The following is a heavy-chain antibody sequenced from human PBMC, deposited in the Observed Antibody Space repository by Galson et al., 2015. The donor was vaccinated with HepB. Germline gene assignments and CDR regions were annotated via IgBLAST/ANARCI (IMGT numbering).Heavy chain of an antibody. J-gene: IGHJ4*02. Sequence: SLRLSCAASGFTFINYAMNWVRQAPGKGLEWVSTLHNDGVTTHIADSVRGRFTISRDNSKNTLFLQMNSLGVEDTALYYCAKFRGMDIGEYHFDHWGQGTLVTVSS. CDR2: LHNDGVTT. CDR3: AKFRGMDIGEYHFDH. CDR1: GFTFINYA. V-gene: IGHV3-23*05. D-gene: IGHD2-2*03.